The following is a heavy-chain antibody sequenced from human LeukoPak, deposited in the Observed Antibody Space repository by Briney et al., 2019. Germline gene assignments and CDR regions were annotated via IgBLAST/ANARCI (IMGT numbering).Heavy chain of an antibody. CDR3: ARRVRDSSGPDNWFDP. CDR1: GGSISSGGYY. CDR2: IYYSGST. V-gene: IGHV4-31*03. Sequence: PSQTLSLTCTVSGGSISSGGYYWSWIRQHPGKGLEWIGYIYYSGSTYYNPSLKSRVTISVDTSKNQFSLKLSSVTAADTAVYYCARRVRDSSGPDNWFDPWGQGTLVTVSS. J-gene: IGHJ5*02. D-gene: IGHD3-22*01.